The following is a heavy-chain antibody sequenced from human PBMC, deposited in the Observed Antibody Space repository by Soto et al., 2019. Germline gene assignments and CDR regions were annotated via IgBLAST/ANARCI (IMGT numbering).Heavy chain of an antibody. CDR3: AKRNGGGSGSYYEDY. V-gene: IGHV3-23*01. J-gene: IGHJ4*02. D-gene: IGHD3-10*01. CDR1: GFTLSSHA. Sequence: GGSLRLSCAASGFTLSSHAMTWVRQAPGKGLEWVSAISGSGGDTFYADSVKGRFTVSRDNSQNALFLQMNSLRAEDTAVYYCAKRNGGGSGSYYEDYWGQGTLVTVSS. CDR2: ISGSGGDT.